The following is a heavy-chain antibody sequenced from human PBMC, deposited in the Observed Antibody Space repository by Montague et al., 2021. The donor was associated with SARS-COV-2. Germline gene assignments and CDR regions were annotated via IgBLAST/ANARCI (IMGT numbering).Heavy chain of an antibody. V-gene: IGHV2-70*01. CDR2: IDWDDDK. Sequence: PALVKPTQTLTPTCTFSGFSLSTSGMCVSWIRQPPGKALEWLALIDWDDDKYYSTSLKTRLTISKDTSKNQVVLTMTNMDPLDTATYYCARIRDYDILTGSYSGFDXWGQGTLVTVSS. CDR1: GFSLSTSGMC. CDR3: ARIRDYDILTGSYSGFDX. D-gene: IGHD3-9*01. J-gene: IGHJ4*02.